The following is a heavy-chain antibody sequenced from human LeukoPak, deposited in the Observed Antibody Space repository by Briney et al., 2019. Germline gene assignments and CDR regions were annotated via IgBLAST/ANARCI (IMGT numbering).Heavy chain of an antibody. D-gene: IGHD2-8*01. J-gene: IGHJ3*02. CDR3: AREEVNENAFDI. CDR2: INPNSGGT. CDR1: GYTFTGYY. V-gene: IGHV1-2*02. Sequence: ASVKVSCKASGYTFTGYYMHWVRQAPGQGLEWMGWINPNSGGTNYAQKFQGRVTMTRDTSISTAYMELSRLRSDDTAVYYCAREEVNENAFDIWGQGTMVTVSS.